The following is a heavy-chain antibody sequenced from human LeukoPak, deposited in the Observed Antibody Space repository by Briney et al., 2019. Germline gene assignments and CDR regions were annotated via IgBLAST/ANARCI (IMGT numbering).Heavy chain of an antibody. CDR1: GGSISSYY. Sequence: SETLSLTCTVSGGSISSYYWSWIRQPPGKGLEWIGYIYSSGSTNYNPSVKSRVTISVDTSKNQFSLKLSSVTAADTAVYYCARSAAHDYFDYWGQGTLVTVSS. CDR3: ARSAAHDYFDY. D-gene: IGHD6-13*01. CDR2: IYSSGST. J-gene: IGHJ4*02. V-gene: IGHV4-59*01.